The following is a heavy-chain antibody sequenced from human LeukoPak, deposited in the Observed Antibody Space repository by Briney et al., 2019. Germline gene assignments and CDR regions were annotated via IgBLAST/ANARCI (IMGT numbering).Heavy chain of an antibody. D-gene: IGHD2-2*01. J-gene: IGHJ4*02. Sequence: GGSLRLSCAASGFTFSSYGTHWVRQAPGKGLEWVAFIRYDGSNKYYADSVKGRFTISRDNSKNTLYLQMNSLRAEDTAVYYCAKDFEYLLLFWGQGTLVTVSS. V-gene: IGHV3-30*02. CDR1: GFTFSSYG. CDR3: AKDFEYLLLF. CDR2: IRYDGSNK.